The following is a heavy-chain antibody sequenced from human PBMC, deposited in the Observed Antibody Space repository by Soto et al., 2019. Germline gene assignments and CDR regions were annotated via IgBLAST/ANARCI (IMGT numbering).Heavy chain of an antibody. CDR1: GFTFTSYE. CDR3: TRRVIVAVSDAIPDLFDP. D-gene: IGHD2-2*01. CDR2: ISGSSSST. J-gene: IGHJ5*02. Sequence: GGSLRLSCVASGFTFTSYEMNWVRQAPGKGLEWVAKISGSSSSTFYADSVKGRFVISRDNIKNSVSLHLNNLRAEDTAVYYCTRRVIVAVSDAIPDLFDPWGPGTLVTVSS. V-gene: IGHV3-48*03.